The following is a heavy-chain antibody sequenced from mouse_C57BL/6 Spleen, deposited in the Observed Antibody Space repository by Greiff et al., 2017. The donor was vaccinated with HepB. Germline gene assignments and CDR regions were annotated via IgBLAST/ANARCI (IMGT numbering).Heavy chain of an antibody. CDR1: GYTFTSYW. CDR3: ARPTTVVAPGYAMDY. CDR2: IHPNSGST. Sequence: QVQLQQSGAELVKPGASVKLSCKASGYTFTSYWMHWVKQRPGQGLEWIGMIHPNSGSTNYNEKFKSKATLTVDKSSSTAYMQLSSLTSEDSAVYYCARPTTVVAPGYAMDYWGQGTSVTVSS. J-gene: IGHJ4*01. V-gene: IGHV1-64*01. D-gene: IGHD1-1*01.